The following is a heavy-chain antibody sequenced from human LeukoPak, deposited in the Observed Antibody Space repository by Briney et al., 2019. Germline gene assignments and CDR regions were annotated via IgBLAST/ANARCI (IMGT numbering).Heavy chain of an antibody. CDR1: GGSISSGSYY. CDR2: IYTSGST. D-gene: IGHD1-26*01. J-gene: IGHJ4*02. CDR3: ARELLTYFFDY. V-gene: IGHV4-61*02. Sequence: SQTLSLTCTVSGGSISSGSYYWSWIRQPAGKGLEWIGRIYTSGSTNYNPTLKSRVTISVDTSKNQFSLKLSSVTAAGTAVYYCARELLTYFFDYWGQGTLVTVSS.